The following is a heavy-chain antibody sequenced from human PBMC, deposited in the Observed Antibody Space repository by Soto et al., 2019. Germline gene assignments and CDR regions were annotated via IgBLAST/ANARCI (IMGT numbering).Heavy chain of an antibody. CDR1: GGSISSYY. CDR2: IYTSGST. V-gene: IGHV4-4*07. Sequence: SETLSLTCTVSGGSISSYYWSWIRQPAGKGLEWIGRIYTSGSTNYNPSLKSRVTMSVDTSKNQFSLKLSSVTAADTAVYYCARDIAMDCGGDCYHFDYWGQGTLVTVSS. CDR3: ARDIAMDCGGDCYHFDY. D-gene: IGHD2-21*02. J-gene: IGHJ4*02.